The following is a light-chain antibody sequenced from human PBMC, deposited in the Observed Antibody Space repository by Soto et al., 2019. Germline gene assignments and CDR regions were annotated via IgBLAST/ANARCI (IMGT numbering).Light chain of an antibody. CDR1: QGISNY. CDR3: QKYNSAPWT. Sequence: DIQMTQSPSSLSTSVGDRVTITCRASQGISNYLAWYQQKPGKVPKLLIYAASTLQSGVPSRFSGSGSGTEFTLTISSLQPVDGATYYCQKYNSAPWTVGQGTNVELK. CDR2: AAS. J-gene: IGKJ1*01. V-gene: IGKV1-27*01.